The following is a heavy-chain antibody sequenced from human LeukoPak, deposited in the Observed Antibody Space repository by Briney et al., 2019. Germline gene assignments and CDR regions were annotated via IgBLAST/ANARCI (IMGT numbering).Heavy chain of an antibody. CDR2: IYYSGST. CDR3: ARQGVVVAVHQKNWFDP. Sequence: SETLSLTCTVSGGSISSCYWSWIRQPPGKGLEWIGYIYYSGSTNYNPSLKSRVTISVDTSKNQFSLKLSSVTAADTAVYYCARQGVVVAVHQKNWFDPWGQGTLVTVSS. V-gene: IGHV4-59*08. J-gene: IGHJ5*02. D-gene: IGHD2-15*01. CDR1: GGSISSCY.